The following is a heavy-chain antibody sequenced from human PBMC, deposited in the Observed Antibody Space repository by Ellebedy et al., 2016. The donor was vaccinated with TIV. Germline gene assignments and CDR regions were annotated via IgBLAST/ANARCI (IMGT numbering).Heavy chain of an antibody. CDR3: AGDPPNSGWQLAY. D-gene: IGHD6-19*01. V-gene: IGHV3-53*01. J-gene: IGHJ4*02. Sequence: GESLKISCAASGFTVSSSYMTWVRQAPEKGLEWVSVLHSGGNTNYADSVKGRFTISRDNSKNTLYLQMDSLRAEDTAVYYCAGDPPNSGWQLAYWGQGALVTVSS. CDR2: LHSGGNT. CDR1: GFTVSSSY.